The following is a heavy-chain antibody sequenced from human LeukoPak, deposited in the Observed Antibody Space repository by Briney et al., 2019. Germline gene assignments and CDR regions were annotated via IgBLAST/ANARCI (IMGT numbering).Heavy chain of an antibody. CDR3: ARAPYCSSTSCYGWTQNYFDY. V-gene: IGHV6-1*01. CDR1: GDSVSSNSAA. Sequence: SQTLSLTCAISGDSVSSNSAAWNWIRQSPSRGLEWLGRTYYRSKWYNDYAVSVKSRITINPDTSKNQFSLQLNSVTPEDTAVYYCARAPYCSSTSCYGWTQNYFDYWGQGTLVTVSS. J-gene: IGHJ4*02. D-gene: IGHD2-2*01. CDR2: TYYRSKWYN.